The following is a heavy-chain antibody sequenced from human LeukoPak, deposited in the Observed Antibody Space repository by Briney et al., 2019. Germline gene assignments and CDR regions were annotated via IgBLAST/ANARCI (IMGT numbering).Heavy chain of an antibody. J-gene: IGHJ4*02. CDR3: AKDPDIVVVPAAQPRNYFDY. Sequence: GGSLRLSCAASGFTFSSYAMHWVRQAPGKGLEWVAVISYDGSNKYYADSVKGRFTISRDNSKNTLYLQMNSLRAEDTAVYYCAKDPDIVVVPAAQPRNYFDYWGQGTLVTVSS. D-gene: IGHD2-2*01. CDR2: ISYDGSNK. CDR1: GFTFSSYA. V-gene: IGHV3-30-3*01.